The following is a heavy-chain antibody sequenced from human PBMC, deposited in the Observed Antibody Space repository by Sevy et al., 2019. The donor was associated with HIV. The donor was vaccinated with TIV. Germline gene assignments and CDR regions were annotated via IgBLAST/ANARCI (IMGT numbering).Heavy chain of an antibody. CDR3: ARDNGDYFLSTSVFDY. CDR2: ISSGFSTI. J-gene: IGHJ4*02. Sequence: GGSLRLSCAASGFTFSSYSMNWVRQAPRKGLEWVSYISSGFSTIHYADSVKGRFTISRDNAKNSLYLQMNRLRAEDTAVYYCARDNGDYFLSTSVFDYWGQGTLVTVSS. D-gene: IGHD4-17*01. V-gene: IGHV3-48*01. CDR1: GFTFSSYS.